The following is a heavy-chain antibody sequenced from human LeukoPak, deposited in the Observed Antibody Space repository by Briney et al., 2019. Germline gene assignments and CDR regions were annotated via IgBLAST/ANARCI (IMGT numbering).Heavy chain of an antibody. CDR1: GYTFTSYG. CDR2: ISAYNGNT. J-gene: IGHJ5*02. Sequence: ASVKVSCKASGYTFTSYGISWVRQAPGQGLEWMGWISAYNGNTNYAQKLQGRVTMTTDTSTSTVYMELRSLTSDDTAVYYCARGANMIVPSGWFDPWGQGTLVTVSS. CDR3: ARGANMIVPSGWFDP. D-gene: IGHD3-22*01. V-gene: IGHV1-18*01.